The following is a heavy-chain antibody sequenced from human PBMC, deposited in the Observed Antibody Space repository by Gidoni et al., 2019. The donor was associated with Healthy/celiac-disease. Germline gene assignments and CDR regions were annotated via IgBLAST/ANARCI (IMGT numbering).Heavy chain of an antibody. CDR3: ARDRGYGDYKLGLYNWFDP. J-gene: IGHJ5*02. Sequence: EVQLVESGGGLVKPGGSLRLSCAASGFTFSSYSMNWVRQAPGKGLEWVSSISSSSSYIYYADSVKGRFTISRDNAKNSLYLQMNSLRAEDTAVYYCARDRGYGDYKLGLYNWFDPWGQGTLVTVSS. CDR1: GFTFSSYS. D-gene: IGHD4-17*01. V-gene: IGHV3-21*01. CDR2: ISSSSSYI.